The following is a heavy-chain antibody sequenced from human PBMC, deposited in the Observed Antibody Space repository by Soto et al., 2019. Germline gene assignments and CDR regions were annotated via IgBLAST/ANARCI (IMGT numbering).Heavy chain of an antibody. CDR3: ARIKSYYDILTGPAPPWFDP. Sequence: QVQLVQSGAEVKKPGASVKVSCKASGYTFTSYGISWVRQAPGQGLEWMGWISAYNGNTNYAQKLQGRVTMTTDTSTSTAYMELRSLRSDDTAVYYCARIKSYYDILTGPAPPWFDPWGQETLVTVSS. D-gene: IGHD3-9*01. CDR2: ISAYNGNT. CDR1: GYTFTSYG. V-gene: IGHV1-18*01. J-gene: IGHJ5*02.